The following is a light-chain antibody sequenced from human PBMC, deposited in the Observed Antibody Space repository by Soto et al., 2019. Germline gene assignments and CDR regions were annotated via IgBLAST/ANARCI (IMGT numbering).Light chain of an antibody. CDR2: DAS. V-gene: IGKV1-5*01. CDR3: QQYNNYSGT. CDR1: QSISTW. Sequence: DIQMTQSPSTLSASVGDRVTITCRASQSISTWLAWYQQIPGKVPKLLIYDASSLQSGVPSRFSGSGSGTEFTLTISSLQPDDFATYYCQQYNNYSGTFGQGTKVDIK. J-gene: IGKJ1*01.